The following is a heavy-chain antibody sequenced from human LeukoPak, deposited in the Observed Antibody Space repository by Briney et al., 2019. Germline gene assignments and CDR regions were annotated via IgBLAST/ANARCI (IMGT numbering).Heavy chain of an antibody. CDR3: ARDRPTYYYDSSGAFDI. Sequence: SETLSLTCTVSGGSISSYYWSWIRQPPGKGLEWIGYIYYSGSTNYNPSLKSRVTISVDTSKNQFSLKLSSVTAADTAVYYCARDRPTYYYDSSGAFDIWGQGTMVTVSS. D-gene: IGHD3-22*01. CDR2: IYYSGST. CDR1: GGSISSYY. V-gene: IGHV4-59*01. J-gene: IGHJ3*02.